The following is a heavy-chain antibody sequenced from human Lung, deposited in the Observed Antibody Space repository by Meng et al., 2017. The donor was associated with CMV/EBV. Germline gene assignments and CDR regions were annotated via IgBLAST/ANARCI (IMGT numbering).Heavy chain of an antibody. J-gene: IGHJ6*02. D-gene: IGHD3-10*01. V-gene: IGHV3-11*01. CDR3: ARGRGRGRGIISTGMDV. CDR2: ISVSSTVM. Sequence: GESXKISXAASGFTFRDHYMSWLRQAPGKGLEWISYISVSSTVMYYADSVKGRFTISRDDAMSSLYLQMDSLRAEDSALYYCARGRGRGRGIISTGMDVWGQGTXVTVSS. CDR1: GFTFRDHY.